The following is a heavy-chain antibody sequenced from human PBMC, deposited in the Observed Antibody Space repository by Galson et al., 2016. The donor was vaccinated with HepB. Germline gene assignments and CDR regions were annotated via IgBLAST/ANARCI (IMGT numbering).Heavy chain of an antibody. D-gene: IGHD3-3*01. V-gene: IGHV3-23*01. CDR1: GFTFSSYA. CDR2: IRASGGST. J-gene: IGHJ4*02. CDR3: AKALDYDLWSAFDY. Sequence: SLRLSCAASGFTFSSYAMSWVRQAPGKGLEWFTGIRASGGSTYYADSVKGRFTISRDNSKHTLYLQMNSLRAEDTAEYYCAKALDYDLWSAFDYWGQGALVTVSS.